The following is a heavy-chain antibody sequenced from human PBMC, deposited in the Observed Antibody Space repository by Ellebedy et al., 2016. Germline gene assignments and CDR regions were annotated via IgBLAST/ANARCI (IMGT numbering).Heavy chain of an antibody. J-gene: IGHJ3*02. Sequence: GESLKISXAASGFTLSNNYVSWVRQPPGKGLEWVSLIYSGGSTYYADSVKGRFTISRDNSKNTVYLQMNSLRAEDTAVYSCMNVGASDIWGQGTMVTVSS. CDR3: MNVGASDI. CDR2: IYSGGST. D-gene: IGHD1-1*01. V-gene: IGHV3-66*01. CDR1: GFTLSNNY.